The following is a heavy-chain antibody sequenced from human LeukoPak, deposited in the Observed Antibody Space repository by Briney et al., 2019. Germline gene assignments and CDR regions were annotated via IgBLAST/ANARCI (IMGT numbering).Heavy chain of an antibody. CDR3: ARLGGSVIMDNWFDP. CDR2: IYPGDSDT. D-gene: IGHD3-16*01. J-gene: IGHJ5*02. Sequence: GESLKISCQGSGYSFTSYWIGWVRQMPGKGLEWLGIIYPGDSDTRYNPSFQGQVTISADKSISTAYLQWSSLKASDTAMYYCARLGGSVIMDNWFDPWGQGTLVTVSS. V-gene: IGHV5-51*01. CDR1: GYSFTSYW.